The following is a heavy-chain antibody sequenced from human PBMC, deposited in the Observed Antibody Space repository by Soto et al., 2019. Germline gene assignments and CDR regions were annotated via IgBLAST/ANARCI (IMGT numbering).Heavy chain of an antibody. CDR3: AREEGAAFYYDGMDV. Sequence: EVQLVESGGGLVQPGGSLRLSCAASGFTFSSYWMHWVRQAPGKGLVWVSRINSDGRSTSYADSVKGRFTISRDNAKNSLYLHMDSLRAADTAVYYCAREEGAAFYYDGMDVWGQGTTVTVSS. J-gene: IGHJ6*02. V-gene: IGHV3-74*01. CDR1: GFTFSSYW. CDR2: INSDGRST.